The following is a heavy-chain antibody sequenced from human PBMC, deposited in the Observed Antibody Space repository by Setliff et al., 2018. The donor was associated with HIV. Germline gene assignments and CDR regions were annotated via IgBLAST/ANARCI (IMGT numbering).Heavy chain of an antibody. Sequence: ASVKVSCKASGNIFTSYYMHWVRQAPEQGLEWMGVMNPSGSTTYAQKFQGRVTLTRDTSTTTVYMELSSLRSDDTAIYYCARHLPDVDGYAFDIWGQGTMVTVAS. CDR1: GNIFTSYY. V-gene: IGHV1-46*01. D-gene: IGHD3-9*01. CDR2: MNPSGST. J-gene: IGHJ3*02. CDR3: ARHLPDVDGYAFDI.